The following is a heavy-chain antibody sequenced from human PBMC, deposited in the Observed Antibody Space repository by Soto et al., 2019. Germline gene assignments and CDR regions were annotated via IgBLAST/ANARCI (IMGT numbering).Heavy chain of an antibody. Sequence: QVQLVQSGAEVKKPGSSVKVSCKASGGTFSSYSINWVRQAPGQGLEWMGEIIPIFGTANYAQKFQGRVTITADESTSTAYMELSSLRSEETDVYYCARDGGRHSGGIDYWGPGTLVHVS. CDR3: ARDGGRHSGGIDY. V-gene: IGHV1-69*01. J-gene: IGHJ4*01. CDR1: GGTFSSYS. D-gene: IGHD1-26*01. CDR2: IIPIFGTA.